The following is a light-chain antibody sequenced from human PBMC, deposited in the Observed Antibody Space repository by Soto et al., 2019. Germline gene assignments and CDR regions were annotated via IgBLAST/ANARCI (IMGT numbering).Light chain of an antibody. J-gene: IGKJ2*01. Sequence: EIVLTQSPGTLSLSPGERATLSCRASQSVSSSYLAWYQQKLGQAPRLLIYGASSRATGIPDRFSGSGSGTDFTLTSSRLEPEDFAVYYCQQYGSSFTFGQGTKLEIK. CDR3: QQYGSSFT. CDR2: GAS. V-gene: IGKV3-20*01. CDR1: QSVSSSY.